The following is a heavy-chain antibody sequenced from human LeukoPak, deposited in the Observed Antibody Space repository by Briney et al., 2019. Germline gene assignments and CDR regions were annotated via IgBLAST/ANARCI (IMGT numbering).Heavy chain of an antibody. J-gene: IGHJ1*01. CDR2: IRYDGSNK. CDR3: AKDNFRYCSSTSCYVRLYFQH. Sequence: GGSLRLSCAASGFTFSSYGMHWVRQAPGKGLEWVAFIRYDGSNKYYADSVKGRFTISRDNSKNTLYLQMNSLRAEDTAVYYCAKDNFRYCSSTSCYVRLYFQHWGQGTLVTVSS. V-gene: IGHV3-30*02. CDR1: GFTFSSYG. D-gene: IGHD2-2*01.